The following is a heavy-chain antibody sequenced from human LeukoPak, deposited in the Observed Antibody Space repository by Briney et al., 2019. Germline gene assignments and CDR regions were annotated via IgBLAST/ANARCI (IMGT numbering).Heavy chain of an antibody. J-gene: IGHJ4*02. Sequence: GGSLRLSCAASGFTFSDYYMSWIRQAPGKGLEGVSYISSSGSTIYYADSVKGRFTIARDNSKNTLNLQMNSLRAEDTAVYYCAKDPTHYRVWDYYETIGLSYWGQGTLVTVSS. V-gene: IGHV3-11*04. D-gene: IGHD3-22*01. CDR2: ISSSGSTI. CDR1: GFTFSDYY. CDR3: AKDPTHYRVWDYYETIGLSY.